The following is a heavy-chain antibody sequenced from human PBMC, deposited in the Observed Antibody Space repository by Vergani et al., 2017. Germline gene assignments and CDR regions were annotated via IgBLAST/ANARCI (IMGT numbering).Heavy chain of an antibody. D-gene: IGHD3-3*01. CDR1: GFTFSDYY. J-gene: IGHJ5*02. Sequence: QVQLVESGGGLVKPGGSLSLSCAASGFTFSDYYMSWIRQAPGKGLEWVSYISSSGSTIYYADSVKGRFTISRDNAKNSLYLQMNSLRAEDTAVYYCARGGEPDFWSGYYTFRWFDPWGQGTLVTVSS. CDR3: ARGGEPDFWSGYYTFRWFDP. CDR2: ISSSGSTI. V-gene: IGHV3-11*01.